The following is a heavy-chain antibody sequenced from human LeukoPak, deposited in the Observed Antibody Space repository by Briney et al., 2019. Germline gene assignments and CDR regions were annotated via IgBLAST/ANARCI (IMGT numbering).Heavy chain of an antibody. V-gene: IGHV4-39*07. D-gene: IGHD4-17*01. CDR1: GGSISSSSYY. CDR3: ARGHDYGDYPLLFDY. Sequence: PSETLSLTCTVSGGSISSSSYYWGWIRQPPGKGLEWIGSIYYSGSTYYNPSLKSRVTISVDTSKNQFSLKLSSVTAADTAVYYCARGHDYGDYPLLFDYWGQGTLVTVSS. J-gene: IGHJ4*02. CDR2: IYYSGST.